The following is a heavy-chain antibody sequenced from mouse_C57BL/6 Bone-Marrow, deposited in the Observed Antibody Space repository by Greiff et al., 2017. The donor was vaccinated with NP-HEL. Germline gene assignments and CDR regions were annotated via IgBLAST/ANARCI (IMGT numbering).Heavy chain of an antibody. J-gene: IGHJ3*01. CDR2: INPGSGGT. Sequence: QVQLQQSGAELVRPGTSVKVSCKASGYAFTNYLIEWVKQRPGQGLEWIGVINPGSGGTNYNEKFKGKATLTADKSSSTAYMQLSSLTSEDSAVYFCAREGEDDYDGFAYWGQGTLVTVSA. CDR3: AREGEDDYDGFAY. V-gene: IGHV1-54*01. D-gene: IGHD2-4*01. CDR1: GYAFTNYL.